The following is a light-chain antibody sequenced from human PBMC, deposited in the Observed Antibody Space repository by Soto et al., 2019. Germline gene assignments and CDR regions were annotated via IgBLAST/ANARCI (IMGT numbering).Light chain of an antibody. Sequence: VLTQSPATLSLSPGDRVTLSCRASLGIRNVLFWYQQRPGQAPRLLMYDASRRATGTPARFSGNGFGTDFSLTISSLEPEDFATYYFNNLDDRPPMYTFGQGTRLEI. CDR1: LGIRNV. CDR3: NNLDDRPPMYT. V-gene: IGKV3-11*01. J-gene: IGKJ2*01. CDR2: DAS.